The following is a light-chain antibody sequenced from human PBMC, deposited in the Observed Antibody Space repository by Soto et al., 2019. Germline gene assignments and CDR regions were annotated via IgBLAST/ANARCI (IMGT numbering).Light chain of an antibody. CDR1: QTISSW. V-gene: IGKV1-6*01. CDR3: LQDYNYPRT. CDR2: AAS. Sequence: IQMTQSPSTLSGSVGDRVTITCRASQTISSWLAWYQQKPGKAPNLLIHAASSLQSGVPSRLSGSGSGTDFTLTISSLQPEDFATYYCLQDYNYPRTFGQGTKVDIK. J-gene: IGKJ1*01.